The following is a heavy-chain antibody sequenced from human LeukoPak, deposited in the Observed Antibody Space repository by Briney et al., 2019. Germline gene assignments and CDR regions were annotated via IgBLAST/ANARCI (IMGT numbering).Heavy chain of an antibody. V-gene: IGHV3-30*18. J-gene: IGHJ4*02. CDR2: ISYDGSHK. CDR1: GFAFSNYG. Sequence: GGSLRLSCAASGFAFSNYGMHWVRQAPGKGLEWVALISYDGSHKSYADSVKGRSTISRDTSRNTLFLQMSSLRTEDTAVYYCAKDLRAFRGSGGPYVDNWGQGTLVTVFS. CDR3: AKDLRAFRGSGGPYVDN. D-gene: IGHD3-10*01.